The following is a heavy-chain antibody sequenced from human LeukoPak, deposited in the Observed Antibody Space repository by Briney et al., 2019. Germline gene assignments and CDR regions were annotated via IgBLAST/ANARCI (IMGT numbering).Heavy chain of an antibody. CDR3: ARDRRRVMTTVTNGWFDP. V-gene: IGHV1-2*06. CDR2: INPNSGGT. J-gene: IGHJ5*02. Sequence: ASVKVSCKASGYTFTSYYMHWVRQAPGQGLEWMGRINPNSGGTNYALKFQGRVTMTRDTSISTAYMELSRLRSDDTAVYYCARDRRRVMTTVTNGWFDPWGQGTLVTVSS. CDR1: GYTFTSYY. D-gene: IGHD4-17*01.